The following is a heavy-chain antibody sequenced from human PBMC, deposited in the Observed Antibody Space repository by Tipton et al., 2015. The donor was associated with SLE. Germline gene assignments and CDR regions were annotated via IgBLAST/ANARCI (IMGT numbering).Heavy chain of an antibody. D-gene: IGHD3-22*01. J-gene: IGHJ4*02. CDR1: GGTFSSYA. Sequence: QVQLVQSGPEVKKPGSSVEVSCKASGGTFSSYAISWVRQAPGQGLEWMGGIIPIFGTANYAQKFQGRVTITADESTSTAYMELSSLRSEDTAVYYCARDQHYYDSSGPVYFDYWGQGTLVTVSS. CDR3: ARDQHYYDSSGPVYFDY. V-gene: IGHV1-69*01. CDR2: IIPIFGTA.